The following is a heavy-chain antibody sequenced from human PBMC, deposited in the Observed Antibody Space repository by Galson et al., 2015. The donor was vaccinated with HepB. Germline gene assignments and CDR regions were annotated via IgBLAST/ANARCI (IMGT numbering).Heavy chain of an antibody. CDR3: ARNSGNNYRYFFKS. CDR2: MNPNSYNT. D-gene: IGHD1-26*01. J-gene: IGHJ5*02. V-gene: IGHV1-8*01. CDR1: GYTFTNYD. Sequence: SVKVSCKASGYTFTNYDIHWVRQATGQGLEWMGWMNPNSYNTGYAQKFQGRVTMTRNTSISTAYMELSSLRAEDTAVYFCARNSGNNYRYFFKSWGQGTLVTVSS.